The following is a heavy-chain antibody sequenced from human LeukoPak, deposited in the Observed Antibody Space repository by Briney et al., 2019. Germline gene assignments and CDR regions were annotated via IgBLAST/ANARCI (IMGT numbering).Heavy chain of an antibody. CDR3: ARGVARSSKFHFSHYFDY. CDR1: GGSISSSSYY. V-gene: IGHV4-39*07. Sequence: PSETLSLTCTVSGGSISSSSYYWGRIRQPPGKGLEWIGSIYHSGSTYYNPSLKSRVTISVDTSKNQFSLKLSSVTAADTAVYYCARGVARSSKFHFSHYFDYWGQGTLVTVSS. CDR2: IYHSGST. D-gene: IGHD6-6*01. J-gene: IGHJ4*02.